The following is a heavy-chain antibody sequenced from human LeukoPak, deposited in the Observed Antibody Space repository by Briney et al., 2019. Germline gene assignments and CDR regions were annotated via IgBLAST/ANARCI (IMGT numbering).Heavy chain of an antibody. CDR2: INPNSGGT. J-gene: IGHJ4*02. V-gene: IGHV1-2*02. Sequence: ASVKVSCKASGYSFTSYYMQWLRQAPGQGLEWMGWINPNSGGTNYAQKFQGRVTMTRDTSISTAYMELSRLRSDDTAVYYCARVRAVAGIFYYYFDYWGQGTLVTVSS. CDR1: GYSFTSYY. D-gene: IGHD6-19*01. CDR3: ARVRAVAGIFYYYFDY.